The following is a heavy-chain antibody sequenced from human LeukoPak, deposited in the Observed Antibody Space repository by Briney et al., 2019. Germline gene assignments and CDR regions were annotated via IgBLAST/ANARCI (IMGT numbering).Heavy chain of an antibody. Sequence: SGPTLVNPTQTLTLTCTFSGCSLSTRGLGVGWIRQPPGKALEWLVLIYWNDDLRYSPSLKSSLTLTKDTTKSQVVLTLTNMDPVDTATYYCAQAADGYNSDAFDIWGQGTMVTVSS. D-gene: IGHD5-24*01. CDR3: AQAADGYNSDAFDI. CDR1: GCSLSTRGLG. J-gene: IGHJ3*02. CDR2: IYWNDDL. V-gene: IGHV2-5*01.